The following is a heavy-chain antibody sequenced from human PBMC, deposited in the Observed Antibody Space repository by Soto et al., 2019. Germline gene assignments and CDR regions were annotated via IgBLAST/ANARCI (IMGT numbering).Heavy chain of an antibody. Sequence: EVQLVESGGGLVKPGGSLRLSCAASGFSFSNAWMNWVRQAPGKGLEWVGRIKRKIDGEKTDYAAPVKGRFTISRDDSNNTLYLQMNSLKANDTALYYCTTGSVEGVWGQGTTVTVSS. CDR1: GFSFSNAW. D-gene: IGHD2-15*01. V-gene: IGHV3-15*07. CDR2: IKRKIDGEKT. J-gene: IGHJ6*02. CDR3: TTGSVEGV.